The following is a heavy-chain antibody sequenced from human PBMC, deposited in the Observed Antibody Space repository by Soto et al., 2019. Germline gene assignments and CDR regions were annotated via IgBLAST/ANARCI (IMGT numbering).Heavy chain of an antibody. Sequence: PGGSLRLSCAASGFTFTTYAMSWVRQAPGKGLEWVSTISVRGDSTYYADSVKGRFAVSRDNSKNTIYLQMNSLRAEDTAIYYCATRHLPYCSGGTRNLFAFWGQGTLVTVSS. J-gene: IGHJ4*02. CDR3: ATRHLPYCSGGTRNLFAF. V-gene: IGHV3-23*01. D-gene: IGHD2-15*01. CDR2: ISVRGDST. CDR1: GFTFTTYA.